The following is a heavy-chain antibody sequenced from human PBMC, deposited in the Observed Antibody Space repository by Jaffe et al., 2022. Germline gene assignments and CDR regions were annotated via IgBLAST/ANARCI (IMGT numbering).Heavy chain of an antibody. CDR2: IKSKTDGGTT. Sequence: EVQLVESGGGLVKPGGSLRLSCAASGFTFSNAWMSWVRQAPGKGLEWVGRIKSKTDGGTTDYAAPVKGRFTISRDDSKNTLYLQMNSLKTEDTAVYYCTTGPYYYDSSGYYYFDYWGQGTLVTVSS. CDR3: TTGPYYYDSSGYYYFDY. J-gene: IGHJ4*02. CDR1: GFTFSNAW. V-gene: IGHV3-15*01. D-gene: IGHD3-22*01.